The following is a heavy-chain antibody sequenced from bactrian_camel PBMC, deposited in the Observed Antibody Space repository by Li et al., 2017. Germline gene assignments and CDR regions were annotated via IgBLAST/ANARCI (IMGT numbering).Heavy chain of an antibody. J-gene: IGHJ4*01. D-gene: IGHD1*01. CDR1: GYAYSTYC. CDR2: IPPGGGMA. V-gene: IGHV3S1*01. Sequence: VQLVESGGGSLQAGGSLSLSCVASGYAYSTYCMGWFRQVPGKEREGVGTIPPGGGMAYYADSVKGRATIFRDNAKNTPYLQLSDLKTEDTAMYYCAIDKNSLSRQGTQVTVS.